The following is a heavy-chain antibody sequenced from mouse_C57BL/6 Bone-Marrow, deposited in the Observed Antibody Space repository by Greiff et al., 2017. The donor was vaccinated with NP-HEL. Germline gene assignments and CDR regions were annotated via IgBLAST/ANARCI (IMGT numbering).Heavy chain of an antibody. CDR1: GYTFTSYW. CDR3: ARGAGYYEDYAMDY. Sequence: QVQLQQPGAELVRPGSSVKLSCKASGYTFTSYWMHWVKQRPIQGLEWIGNIDPSDSETHYNQKFKDKATLTVDQSSSTAYMQLSSLTSEDSAVYYCARGAGYYEDYAMDYWGQGTSVTVSS. V-gene: IGHV1-52*01. D-gene: IGHD2-3*01. J-gene: IGHJ4*01. CDR2: IDPSDSET.